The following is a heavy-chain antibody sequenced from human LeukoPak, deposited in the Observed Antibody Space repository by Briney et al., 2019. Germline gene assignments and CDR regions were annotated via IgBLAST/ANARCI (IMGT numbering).Heavy chain of an antibody. CDR1: GYTFTGYY. CDR2: FNPNSGGT. D-gene: IGHD5-24*01. Sequence: GASVKVSCKASGYTFTGYYFHWVRQAPGQGLEWMGWFNPNSGGTNYAQKFQGRVTMTRDTSSSTVYMELSRLTSDDTAVYYCARDSTMAGPEGIDYWGQGTLVTVSS. J-gene: IGHJ4*02. V-gene: IGHV1-2*02. CDR3: ARDSTMAGPEGIDY.